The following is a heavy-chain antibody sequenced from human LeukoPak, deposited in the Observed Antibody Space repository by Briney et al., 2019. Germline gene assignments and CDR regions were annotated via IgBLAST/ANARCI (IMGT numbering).Heavy chain of an antibody. Sequence: GASVKVSCKASGYTFTGYYMHWARQAPGQGLECMGWINPNSGATNYAQKFQGRVTMTRDTSISTAYMELSRLRSDDTAVYYCARDFQGYCRGGSCHWGFDPWGQGTLVTVSS. CDR3: ARDFQGYCRGGSCHWGFDP. D-gene: IGHD2-15*01. CDR1: GYTFTGYY. V-gene: IGHV1-2*02. CDR2: INPNSGAT. J-gene: IGHJ5*02.